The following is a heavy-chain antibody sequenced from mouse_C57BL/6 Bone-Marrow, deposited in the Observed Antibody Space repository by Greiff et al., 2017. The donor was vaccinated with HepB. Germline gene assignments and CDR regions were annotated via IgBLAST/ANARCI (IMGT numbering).Heavy chain of an antibody. D-gene: IGHD1-1*01. Sequence: VQLQQSGAELVRPGSSVKMSCKTSGYTFTSYGINWVKQRPGQGLEWIGYIYIGDGYTEYNEKFKGKATLTSDTSSSTAYMQLISLTSEDSAIYFCARWEIYYYGSSAALFAYWGQGTLVTVSA. CDR3: ARWEIYYYGSSAALFAY. V-gene: IGHV1-58*01. CDR1: GYTFTSYG. J-gene: IGHJ3*01. CDR2: IYIGDGYT.